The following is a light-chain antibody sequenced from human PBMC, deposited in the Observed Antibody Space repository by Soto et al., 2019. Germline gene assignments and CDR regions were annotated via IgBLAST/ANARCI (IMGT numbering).Light chain of an antibody. CDR3: PQMRT. CDR2: DVS. CDR1: QSFNNK. V-gene: IGKV1-5*01. J-gene: IGKJ1*01. Sequence: DIQMTQSPSTLSASVGDRVSITCRASQSFNNKLAWYQQKPGKAPKLLICDVSDLQSGIPSRFSGSGAGTEYTLSSSSLQPDDFETYYCPQMRTFGQGTKVEIK.